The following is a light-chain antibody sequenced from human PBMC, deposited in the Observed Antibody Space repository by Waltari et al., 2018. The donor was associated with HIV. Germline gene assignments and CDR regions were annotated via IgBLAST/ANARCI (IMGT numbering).Light chain of an antibody. V-gene: IGLV2-14*03. CDR1: SSHFGLYNF. CDR2: DVT. CDR3: STHTTNDTLE. J-gene: IGLJ2*01. Sequence: QSALTQPASVSGSPGQSVTISCTGTSSHFGLYNFVSWYQQYPGHVPKVIIYDVTIRPSGVPHRFSGSRSGNTASLTISGLQVDDEAVYYCSTHTTNDTLEFGGGTKLTVL.